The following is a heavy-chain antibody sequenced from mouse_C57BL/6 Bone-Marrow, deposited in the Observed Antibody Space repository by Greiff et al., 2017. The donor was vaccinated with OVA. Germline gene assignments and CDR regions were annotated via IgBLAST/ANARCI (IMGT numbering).Heavy chain of an antibody. J-gene: IGHJ1*03. CDR2: IYPGSGST. Sequence: QVQLQQSGAELVKPGASVKMSCKASGYTFTSYWITWVKQRPGQGLEWIGDIYPGSGSTNYNEKFKSKATLNVDTSSSTAYMQLSSLTSEDSAVYYCARGYYGSWYFDVWGTGTTVTVSS. V-gene: IGHV1-55*01. D-gene: IGHD1-1*01. CDR3: ARGYYGSWYFDV. CDR1: GYTFTSYW.